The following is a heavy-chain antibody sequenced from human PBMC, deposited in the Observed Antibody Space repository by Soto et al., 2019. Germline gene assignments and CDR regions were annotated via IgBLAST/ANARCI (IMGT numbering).Heavy chain of an antibody. J-gene: IGHJ4*02. CDR2: ISGSGGST. V-gene: IGHV3-23*01. CDR3: AKGISGDFWSGDCGYNY. Sequence: GGSLRLSCAASGFTFSSYAMSWVRQAPGKGLEWVSAISGSGGSTYYADSVKGRFTISRDNSKNTLYLQMNSLRAEDTAVYYCAKGISGDFWSGDCGYNYWGQGTLVTVSS. D-gene: IGHD3-3*01. CDR1: GFTFSSYA.